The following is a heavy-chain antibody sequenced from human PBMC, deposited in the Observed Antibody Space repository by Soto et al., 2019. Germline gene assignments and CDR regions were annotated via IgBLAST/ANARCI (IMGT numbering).Heavy chain of an antibody. CDR3: AKVRYYRSGSHRINWFDP. CDR2: ISYDGSNK. CDR1: GFTFSSYG. J-gene: IGHJ5*02. D-gene: IGHD3-10*01. Sequence: GGSLRLSCAASGFTFSSYGMHWVRQAPGKGLEWVAVISYDGSNKYYADSVKGRFTISRDNSKNTLYLQMNSLRAEDTAVYYCAKVRYYRSGSHRINWFDPWGQGNLVTVSS. V-gene: IGHV3-30*18.